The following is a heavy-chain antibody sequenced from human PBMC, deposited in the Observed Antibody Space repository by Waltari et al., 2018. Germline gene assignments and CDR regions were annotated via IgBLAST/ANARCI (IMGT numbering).Heavy chain of an antibody. CDR3: ARGPLLSKVDY. CDR2: IYTSGST. Sequence: GLVKPSQTLSLTCTVSGGSISSGSYYWSWIRQPAGKGLEWIGYIYTSGSTNYNPSLKSRVTISVDTSKNQFSLNLSSVTAADTAVYYCARGPLLSKVDYWGQGTLVTVSS. CDR1: GGSISSGSYY. V-gene: IGHV4-61*09. D-gene: IGHD1-26*01. J-gene: IGHJ4*02.